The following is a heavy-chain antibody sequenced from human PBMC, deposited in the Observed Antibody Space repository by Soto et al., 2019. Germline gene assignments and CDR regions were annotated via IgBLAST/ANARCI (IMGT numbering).Heavy chain of an antibody. J-gene: IGHJ6*03. Sequence: SETLSLTCTVSGGSISSYYWSWIRQPPGKGLEWIGYIYYSGSTNYNPSLKSRVTISVDTSKNQFSLKLSSVTAADTAVYYCARQTVYDFWSGYYGYYYYMDVWGKGTTVTVSS. CDR1: GGSISSYY. V-gene: IGHV4-59*08. D-gene: IGHD3-3*01. CDR2: IYYSGST. CDR3: ARQTVYDFWSGYYGYYYYMDV.